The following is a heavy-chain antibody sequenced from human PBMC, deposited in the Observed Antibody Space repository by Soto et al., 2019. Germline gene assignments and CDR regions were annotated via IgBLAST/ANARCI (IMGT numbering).Heavy chain of an antibody. CDR1: GGSFSGYY. D-gene: IGHD3-9*01. CDR3: ARGTSRGKLLRYFDWPAYNWFDP. CDR2: INHRGST. Sequence: QVQLQQWGAGLLKPSETLSLTCAVYGGSFSGYYWSWIRQPPGKGLEWIGKINHRGSTNYNPSLKSRVTISVDTSKNQFSLKLSSVTAADTAVYYCARGTSRGKLLRYFDWPAYNWFDPWGQGTLVTVSS. J-gene: IGHJ5*02. V-gene: IGHV4-34*01.